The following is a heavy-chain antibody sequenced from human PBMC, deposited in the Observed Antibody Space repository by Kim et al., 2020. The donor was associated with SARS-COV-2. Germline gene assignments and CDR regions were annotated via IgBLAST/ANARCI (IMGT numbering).Heavy chain of an antibody. CDR3: AKGGDYINYHYYGLDV. D-gene: IGHD4-4*01. V-gene: IGHV3-23*01. J-gene: IGHJ6*02. Sequence: DSVQGRFTIARDNYKNTLYLQLNNLRAEDTAIYYCAKGGDYINYHYYGLDVWGQGTTVTVSS.